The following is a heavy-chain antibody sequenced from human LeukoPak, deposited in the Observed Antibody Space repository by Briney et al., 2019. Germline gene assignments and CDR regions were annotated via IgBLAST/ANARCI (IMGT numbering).Heavy chain of an antibody. CDR2: INPNSGGT. Sequence: ASVKVSCKASGYTFTGYYMHWVRQAPGQGLEWMGWINPNSGGTNSAQKFQGRVTMTRDTSISTAYMELSRLRSDDTAVYYCAASLRFLEWLYDYWGQGTLVTVSS. CDR3: AASLRFLEWLYDY. CDR1: GYTFTGYY. J-gene: IGHJ4*02. V-gene: IGHV1-2*02. D-gene: IGHD3-3*01.